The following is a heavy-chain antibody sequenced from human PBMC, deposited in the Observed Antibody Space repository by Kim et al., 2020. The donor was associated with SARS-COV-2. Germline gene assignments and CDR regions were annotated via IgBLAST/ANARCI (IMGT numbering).Heavy chain of an antibody. Sequence: SGPTLVNPTQTLTLTCTFSGFSLSTSGVGVGWIRQPPGKALEWLALIYWDDYKRYSPSLKSRLTITKDTSKNQVVLTMTNMDPVDTATYYCARAVEMATIRGWDYFDYWGQGTLVTVSS. CDR1: GFSLSTSGVG. V-gene: IGHV2-5*02. CDR2: IYWDDYK. D-gene: IGHD5-12*01. CDR3: ARAVEMATIRGWDYFDY. J-gene: IGHJ4*02.